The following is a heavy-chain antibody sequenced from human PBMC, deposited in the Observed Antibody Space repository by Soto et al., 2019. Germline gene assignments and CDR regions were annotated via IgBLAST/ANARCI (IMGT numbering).Heavy chain of an antibody. CDR2: IIPIFGTA. CDR3: TRGGGAHYRFDP. CDR1: GGTFSSYA. J-gene: IGHJ5*02. D-gene: IGHD1-26*01. Sequence: SVKVSCKASGGTFSSYAISWVRQAPGQGLEWMGGIIPIFGTANYAQKFQGRITMTADTSTSTVYMDLRSLRPDDTAVYYCTRGGGAHYRFDPWGQGTLVTVSS. V-gene: IGHV1-69*06.